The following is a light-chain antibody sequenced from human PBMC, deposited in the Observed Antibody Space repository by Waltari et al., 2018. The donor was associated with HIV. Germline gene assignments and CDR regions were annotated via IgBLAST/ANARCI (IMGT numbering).Light chain of an antibody. CDR1: QSVRSY. V-gene: IGKV3-11*01. CDR3: QERSNWPSLT. Sequence: EIVLTQSPATLSLSPGERASLSCRASQSVRSYLAWYQQKPGQAPRLLIYEASTRATGFPARFSGSGSGTDFTLTISSLEPEDFAIYYCQERSNWPSLTFGGGTRLEMK. J-gene: IGKJ4*01. CDR2: EAS.